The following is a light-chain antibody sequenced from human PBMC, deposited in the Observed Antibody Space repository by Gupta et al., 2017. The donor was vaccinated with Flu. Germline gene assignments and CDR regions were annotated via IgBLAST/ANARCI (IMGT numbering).Light chain of an antibody. J-gene: IGKJ4*01. Sequence: IQMTQSPSSLSASVGDRVTITCRASQGISSWLAWYQQKPEKAPRSLIYGASTLQIGVPSRFSGSRSGTDFTLTISSLQPEDSATYYCQQYNSYPVTFGGGTKLEIK. CDR1: QGISSW. V-gene: IGKV1D-16*01. CDR2: GAS. CDR3: QQYNSYPVT.